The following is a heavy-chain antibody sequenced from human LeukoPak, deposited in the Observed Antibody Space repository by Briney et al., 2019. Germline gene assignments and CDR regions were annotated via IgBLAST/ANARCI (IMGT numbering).Heavy chain of an antibody. CDR2: ISGSGGST. J-gene: IGHJ4*02. Sequence: TGGSLRLSCAASGFTFSSYAMSWVRQAPGKGLEWVSAISGSGGSTYYADSVKGRFTISRDNSKNTLFLQMNSLKDEDTAVYYCVKRPGSSSSGTFEYWGQGTLVTVSS. V-gene: IGHV3-23*01. D-gene: IGHD6-6*01. CDR1: GFTFSSYA. CDR3: VKRPGSSSSGTFEY.